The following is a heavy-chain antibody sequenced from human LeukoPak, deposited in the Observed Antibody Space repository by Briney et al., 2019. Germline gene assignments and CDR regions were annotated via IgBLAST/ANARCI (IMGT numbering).Heavy chain of an antibody. J-gene: IGHJ4*02. CDR2: INHGGTT. CDR3: ARGLGVAKPTFDS. Sequence: PSETLSLTCAVSGGSISSSGYSWGWIRQPPGKGLECIGFINHGGTTYYNPSLKSRVTILLDRSKNQFSLNLNSVTAADTAVYYCARGLGVAKPTFDSWGLGTLVTVSS. V-gene: IGHV4-30-2*01. CDR1: GGSISSSGYS. D-gene: IGHD5-12*01.